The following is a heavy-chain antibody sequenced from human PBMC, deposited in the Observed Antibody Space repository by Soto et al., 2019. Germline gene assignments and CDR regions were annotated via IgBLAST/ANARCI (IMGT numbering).Heavy chain of an antibody. CDR2: SNPNSGGT. J-gene: IGHJ5*02. CDR3: ARPVYDSSGYYPNWFDP. Sequence: KVSYNATENTFTGYYMHRMQQAPVQGLEWMGWSNPNSGGTNYSQKFQGRVTMTRDTSISTAYMELSRLRSDDTAVYYCARPVYDSSGYYPNWFDPWGQGTLVTVSS. V-gene: IGHV1-2*02. D-gene: IGHD3-22*01. CDR1: ENTFTGYY.